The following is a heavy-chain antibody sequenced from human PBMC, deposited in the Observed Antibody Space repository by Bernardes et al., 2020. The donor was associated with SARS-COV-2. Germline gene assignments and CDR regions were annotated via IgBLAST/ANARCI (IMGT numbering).Heavy chain of an antibody. CDR2: IKSKTDGGTT. J-gene: IGHJ6*02. CDR1: GFTFSNAW. D-gene: IGHD3-3*01. CDR3: TMTYYDFWSGYYPTYYYYGMDV. Sequence: GGSLRLSCAASGFTFSNAWMSWVRQAPGKGLEWVGRIKSKTDGGTTDYAAPVKGRFTISRDDSKNTLYLQMNSLKTEDTAVYYCTMTYYDFWSGYYPTYYYYGMDVWGQGTTVTVSS. V-gene: IGHV3-15*01.